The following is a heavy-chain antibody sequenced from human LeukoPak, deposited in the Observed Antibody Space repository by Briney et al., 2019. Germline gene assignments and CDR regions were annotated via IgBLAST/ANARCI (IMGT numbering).Heavy chain of an antibody. J-gene: IGHJ6*02. CDR3: ARDLVGSSHYYYYYGMDV. V-gene: IGHV1-3*01. Sequence: ASVKVSRKASGYTFTSYAMHWVRQAPGQRLEWMGWINAGNGNTKYSQKFQGRVTITRDTSASTAYMELSSLRSEDTAVYYCARDLVGSSHYYYYYGMDVWGQGTTVTVSS. D-gene: IGHD2-15*01. CDR1: GYTFTSYA. CDR2: INAGNGNT.